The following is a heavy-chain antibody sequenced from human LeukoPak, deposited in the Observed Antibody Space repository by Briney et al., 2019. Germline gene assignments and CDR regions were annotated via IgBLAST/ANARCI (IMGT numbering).Heavy chain of an antibody. D-gene: IGHD5-18*01. CDR2: IIPILGIA. V-gene: IGHV1-69*04. J-gene: IGHJ4*02. Sequence: SVKVSCRASGGTFSSYAISWVRQAPGQGLEWMGRIIPILGIANYAQKFQGRVTITADKSTSTAYMELSSLRSEDTAVYYCAREDTAMVIDYWGQGTLVTVSS. CDR3: AREDTAMVIDY. CDR1: GGTFSSYA.